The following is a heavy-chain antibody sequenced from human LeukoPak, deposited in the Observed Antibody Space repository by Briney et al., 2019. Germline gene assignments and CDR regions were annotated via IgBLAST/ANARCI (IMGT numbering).Heavy chain of an antibody. CDR3: ARVREGPPRNRVYYFDY. Sequence: SETLSLTCTVSGGSISSGGYYWSWIRQHPGKGLEWIGYIHYSGSTYYNPSLKSRVTISVDTSKNQFSLKLSSVTAADTAVYYCARVREGPPRNRVYYFDYWGQGTLVTVSS. V-gene: IGHV4-31*03. CDR1: GGSISSGGYY. D-gene: IGHD1-14*01. J-gene: IGHJ4*02. CDR2: IHYSGST.